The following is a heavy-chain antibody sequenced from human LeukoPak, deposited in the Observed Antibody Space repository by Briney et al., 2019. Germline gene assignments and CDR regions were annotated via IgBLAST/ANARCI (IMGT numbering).Heavy chain of an antibody. Sequence: ASETLSLTCTVSGGSISSYYWSWIRQPSGKGLEWIGYIYYSGSTNYNPSLKSRVTISVDTSKNQFSLKLSSVTAADTAVYYCARVSNEVDYWGQGTLVTVSS. CDR3: ARVSNEVDY. V-gene: IGHV4-59*01. D-gene: IGHD6-13*01. CDR1: GGSISSYY. CDR2: IYYSGST. J-gene: IGHJ4*02.